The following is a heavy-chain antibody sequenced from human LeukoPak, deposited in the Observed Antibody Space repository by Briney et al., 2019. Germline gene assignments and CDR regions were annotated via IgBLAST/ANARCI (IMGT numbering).Heavy chain of an antibody. CDR2: IYYSGST. D-gene: IGHD7-27*01. CDR3: ARDRDWGYAFDI. J-gene: IGHJ3*02. V-gene: IGHV4-59*12. Sequence: SETLSLTCTVSGGSISSYYWSWIRQPPGKGLEWIGYIYYSGSTDYNPSLKSRVTTSVDTSKNQFSLKLSSVTAADTAVYYCARDRDWGYAFDIWGQGTMVTVSS. CDR1: GGSISSYY.